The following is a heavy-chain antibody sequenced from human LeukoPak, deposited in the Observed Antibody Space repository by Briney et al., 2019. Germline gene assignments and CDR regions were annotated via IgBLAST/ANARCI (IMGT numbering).Heavy chain of an antibody. D-gene: IGHD5-18*01. CDR3: ARGAMVDYYYYMDV. CDR2: INTNTGNP. V-gene: IGHV7-4-1*02. Sequence: ASVKVSCKASGYTFTSYAMNWVRQAPGQGLEWMGWINTNTGNPTYAQGFTGRFVFSLDTSVSTAYLQISSLKAEDTAVYYCARGAMVDYYYYMDVWGKGTTVTVSS. CDR1: GYTFTSYA. J-gene: IGHJ6*03.